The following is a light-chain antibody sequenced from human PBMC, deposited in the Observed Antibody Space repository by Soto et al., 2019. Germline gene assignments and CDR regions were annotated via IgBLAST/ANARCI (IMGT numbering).Light chain of an antibody. CDR2: YAS. CDR1: QNLSRN. CDR3: QQYDKWPHT. J-gene: IGKJ2*01. Sequence: EMVMTQSPATLSVSPGERATLSCRASQNLSRNLAWYQQQPGQAPRLLIFYASTRATGIPARFSDSGSGTDFTLTISSLQSEDFAVYYCQQYDKWPHTFGQGTKLEIK. V-gene: IGKV3-15*01.